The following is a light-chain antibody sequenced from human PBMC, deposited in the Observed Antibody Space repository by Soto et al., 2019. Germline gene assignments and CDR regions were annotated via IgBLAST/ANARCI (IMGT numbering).Light chain of an antibody. Sequence: DIQMTQSPSSLSASVGDRVTITCRASQSVSSYLNWYQQRPGKAPNLLIYAASSLQSGVPSRFSGSGSGTDFALTISSLQPEDFATYYCQQSSSIPYTFGQGTKLEI. J-gene: IGKJ2*01. CDR3: QQSSSIPYT. CDR1: QSVSSY. CDR2: AAS. V-gene: IGKV1-39*01.